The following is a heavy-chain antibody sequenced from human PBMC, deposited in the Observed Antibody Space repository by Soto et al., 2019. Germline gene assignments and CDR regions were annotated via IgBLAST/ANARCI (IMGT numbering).Heavy chain of an antibody. D-gene: IGHD3-22*01. CDR3: ARDPAMIGYVDY. J-gene: IGHJ4*02. CDR1: SDSIRNYY. CDR2: ISISGRP. V-gene: IGHV4-4*07. Sequence: QVQLQESGPGLVKPSETLSLNCTVSSDSIRNYYWSWIRQPAGKGPEWIGRISISGRPNYNPSLKSRVTLSVDTSKNQFSLKLTSVAAADTAVYYCARDPAMIGYVDYWGQQTLVTVSS.